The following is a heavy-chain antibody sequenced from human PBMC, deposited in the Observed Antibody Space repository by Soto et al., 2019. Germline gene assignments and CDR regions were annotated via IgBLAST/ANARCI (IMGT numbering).Heavy chain of an antibody. Sequence: PSETLSLTCIVSGGSLTSSSCYWGWIRQPPGKGLSWIGNIYYSGTTDYNPSLKSRVSVSTDTSRNQLSLTLSSVTAADTAVYYCVRFYGNAFDIWGPGTLVTVSS. J-gene: IGHJ3*02. CDR3: VRFYGNAFDI. D-gene: IGHD3-10*01. V-gene: IGHV4-39*01. CDR2: IYYSGTT. CDR1: GGSLTSSSCY.